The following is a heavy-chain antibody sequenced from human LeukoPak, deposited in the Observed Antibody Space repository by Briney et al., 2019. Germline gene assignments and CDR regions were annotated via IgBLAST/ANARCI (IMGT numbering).Heavy chain of an antibody. CDR3: ARDGYSQRDY. D-gene: IGHD5-24*01. V-gene: IGHV3-21*01. J-gene: IGHJ4*02. Sequence: GGSLRLSYAASGFTFSIYSMIWVRQAPGKGLEWVSSISSTITYIHYAESVKGRFTISRDNAKNSLYLQMNSLRAEDTAIYYCARDGYSQRDYWGQGTLVTVSS. CDR2: ISSTITYI. CDR1: GFTFSIYS.